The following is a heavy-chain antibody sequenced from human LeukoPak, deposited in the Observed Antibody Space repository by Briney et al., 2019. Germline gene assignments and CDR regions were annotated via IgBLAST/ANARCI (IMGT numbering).Heavy chain of an antibody. V-gene: IGHV4-59*08. CDR3: ARRTVVASDDAFDI. J-gene: IGHJ3*02. CDR1: GGSISSYY. D-gene: IGHD5-12*01. Sequence: PSETLSLTCTVSGGSISSYYWSWIRQPPGKGLEWIGYIYYSGSTNYNPSLRSRVTISVDTSKSQFSLKLSSVTAADTAVYYCARRTVVASDDAFDIWGQGTMVTVSS. CDR2: IYYSGST.